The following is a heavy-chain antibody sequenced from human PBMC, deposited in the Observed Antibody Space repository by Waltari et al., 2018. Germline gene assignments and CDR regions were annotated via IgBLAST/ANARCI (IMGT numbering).Heavy chain of an antibody. D-gene: IGHD3-22*01. CDR3: ARGHYDSSGYPYYFDY. CDR2: INSNGSVT. V-gene: IGHV3-74*01. CDR1: GYSISSGYYW. Sequence: VQLQESCPGLVKPSETLSLTCAVSGYSISSGYYWMHWVRQAPGKGLVWVSRINSNGSVTSYADSVKGLFTISRDNAKNTLYRQINSRRAEDTAVYYCARGHYDSSGYPYYFDYWGQGTLVTVSS. J-gene: IGHJ4*02.